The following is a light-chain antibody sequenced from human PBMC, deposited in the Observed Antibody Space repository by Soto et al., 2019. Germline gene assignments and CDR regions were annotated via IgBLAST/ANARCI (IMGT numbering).Light chain of an antibody. CDR1: SSDVGGYNY. J-gene: IGLJ1*01. V-gene: IGLV2-14*01. CDR3: SSYTSSSSNV. Sequence: QSALTQPASVSGSPGQSITISCTGTSSDVGGYNYVSWYQQYPGEAPKLMIFMFSYRPSGVSNRFSGSKSGNTASLTISGVRAEDEADYYCSSYTSSSSNVFGSGTKLTVL. CDR2: MFS.